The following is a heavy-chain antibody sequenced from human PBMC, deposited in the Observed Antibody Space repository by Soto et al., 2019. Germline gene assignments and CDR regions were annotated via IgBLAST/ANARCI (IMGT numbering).Heavy chain of an antibody. Sequence: SEPKPVPWTVAGGSISSLSGWRWVRKPPGKGLEWIGEIYHSGSTNYNPSLKSRVTISVDKSKNQFSLKLSSVTAADTAVYYCARSYMVRGVANWFDPWGQGTLVTVSS. CDR3: ARSYMVRGVANWFDP. CDR2: IYHSGST. CDR1: GGSISSLSG. V-gene: IGHV4-4*02. D-gene: IGHD3-10*01. J-gene: IGHJ5*02.